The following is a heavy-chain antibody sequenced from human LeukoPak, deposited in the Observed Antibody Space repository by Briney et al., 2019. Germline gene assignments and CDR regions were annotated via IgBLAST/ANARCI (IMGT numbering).Heavy chain of an antibody. CDR1: GFTFSSYA. CDR3: AKDGGPSGWFAY. J-gene: IGHJ4*02. Sequence: QPGGSLRLSCAASGFTFSSYAMSWVRQAPGKGLEWVSAISGGGGSTYYADSVKGRFTISRDNSKNTLYLQMNSLRAEGTAVYYCAKDGGPSGWFAYWGQGTLVTVSS. CDR2: ISGGGGST. V-gene: IGHV3-23*01. D-gene: IGHD6-19*01.